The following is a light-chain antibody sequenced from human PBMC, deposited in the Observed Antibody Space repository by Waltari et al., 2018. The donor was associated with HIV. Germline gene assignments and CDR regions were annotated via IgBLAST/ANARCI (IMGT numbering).Light chain of an antibody. Sequence: QSVLTQPPSASGTPGQRVTISCSGSSSNIGRNYVYWYQQLPGTAPKLLIYRKDRRPSGVPDRFSGSKSGTSASLAISGLRSEDEADYCCAAWNDSLSGYVFGTGTKVTV. CDR2: RKD. J-gene: IGLJ1*01. CDR1: SSNIGRNY. V-gene: IGLV1-47*01. CDR3: AAWNDSLSGYV.